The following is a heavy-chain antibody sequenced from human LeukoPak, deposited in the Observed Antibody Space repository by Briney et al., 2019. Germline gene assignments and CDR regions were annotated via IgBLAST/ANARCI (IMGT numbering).Heavy chain of an antibody. CDR2: ISSSSSYI. V-gene: IGHV3-21*01. D-gene: IGHD2-21*02. J-gene: IGHJ4*02. Sequence: GGSLRLSCAASGFTFSSYSMNWVRQAPGKGLEWVSSISSSSSYIYNAHSVKGRFTISRDNAKNSLYLQMNSLRAEDTAVYYCARGITDCGGDCYSSYYFDHWGQGTLVTVSS. CDR3: ARGITDCGGDCYSSYYFDH. CDR1: GFTFSSYS.